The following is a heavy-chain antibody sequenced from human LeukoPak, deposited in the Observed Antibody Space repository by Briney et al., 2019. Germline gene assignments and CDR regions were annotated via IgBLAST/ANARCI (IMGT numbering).Heavy chain of an antibody. CDR1: GFTFSSYE. V-gene: IGHV3-48*03. CDR3: AREACLEWLLLPGCFDL. D-gene: IGHD3-3*01. CDR2: ISSSGSTI. Sequence: GGSLRLSCAASGFTFSSYEMNWVRQAPGKGLEWVSYISSSGSTIYYADSVKGRFTISRDNAKNSLYLQMNSLRAEDTAVYYSAREACLEWLLLPGCFDLWGRGTLVTVSS. J-gene: IGHJ2*01.